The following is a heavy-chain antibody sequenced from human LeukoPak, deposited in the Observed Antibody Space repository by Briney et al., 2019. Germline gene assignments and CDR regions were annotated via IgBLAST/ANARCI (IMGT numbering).Heavy chain of an antibody. CDR2: TTYHGKSQ. V-gene: IGHV3-30*04. D-gene: IGHD1-1*01. Sequence: GGSLRLSCVASGFIFSSHGMHWVRQAPGKGLDWVAVTTYHGKSQYYADDVKGRFTISRDNSKNTLYLQMDSLGVADTAVYYCARGHDEYKYGLDVWGQGPTVTVSS. J-gene: IGHJ6*02. CDR3: ARGHDEYKYGLDV. CDR1: GFIFSSHG.